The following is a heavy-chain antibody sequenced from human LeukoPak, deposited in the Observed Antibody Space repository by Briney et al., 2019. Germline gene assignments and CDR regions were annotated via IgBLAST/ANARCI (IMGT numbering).Heavy chain of an antibody. CDR1: GGSISNYH. V-gene: IGHV4-4*07. J-gene: IGHJ1*01. CDR3: ARGSYYYDSSGN. CDR2: LYSSGST. D-gene: IGHD3-22*01. Sequence: PSETLSLTCSVSGGSISNYHWSWIRQPAGKGLEWIGRLYSSGSTDYNPSLRSRVTMSADTSKNQFSLKLSSVTAADTAVYFCARGSYYYDSSGNWGQGTLVTVSS.